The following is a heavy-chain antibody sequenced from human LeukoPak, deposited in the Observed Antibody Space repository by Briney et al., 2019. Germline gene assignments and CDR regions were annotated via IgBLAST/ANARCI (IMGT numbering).Heavy chain of an antibody. CDR2: INAYNGNT. CDR3: ARDWSSGPTDY. CDR1: GYTFTNYG. Sequence: ASVKVSCKASGYTFTNYGISWVRQAPGQGLEWMGWINAYNGNTNYAQKLQGRVTMTTDTSTSTAYMELRSLRSDDTAVYYCARDWSSGPTDYWGQGTLVTVSS. V-gene: IGHV1-18*01. J-gene: IGHJ4*02. D-gene: IGHD6-19*01.